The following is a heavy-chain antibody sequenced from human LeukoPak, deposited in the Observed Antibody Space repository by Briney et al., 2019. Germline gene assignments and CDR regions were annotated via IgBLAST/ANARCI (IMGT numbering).Heavy chain of an antibody. D-gene: IGHD3-22*01. CDR1: GFSLSTSGMC. CDR3: ARIYPSDSSGYYYFDY. J-gene: IGHJ4*02. CDR2: IDWDDDK. V-gene: IGHV2-70*11. Sequence: SGPALVNPTQTLTLTCTFSGFSLSTSGMCVSWIRQPPGKALEWLARIDWDDDKYYSTSLKTRLTISKDTSKNQVVLTMTNMDPVDTATYYCARIYPSDSSGYYYFDYWGQGTLVTVSS.